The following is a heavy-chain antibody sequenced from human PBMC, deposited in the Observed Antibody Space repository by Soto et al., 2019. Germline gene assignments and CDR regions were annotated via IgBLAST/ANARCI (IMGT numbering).Heavy chain of an antibody. Sequence: SETLSLTCAVYSGSFSGYYWSWIRQPPGKGLEWIGEINHSGSTNYNPSLKSRVTISVDTSKNQFSLKLSSVTAADTAVYYCARVVATTNYYYYGMDVWGQGTTVTVSS. CDR1: SGSFSGYY. CDR3: ARVVATTNYYYYGMDV. CDR2: INHSGST. V-gene: IGHV4-34*01. J-gene: IGHJ6*02. D-gene: IGHD5-12*01.